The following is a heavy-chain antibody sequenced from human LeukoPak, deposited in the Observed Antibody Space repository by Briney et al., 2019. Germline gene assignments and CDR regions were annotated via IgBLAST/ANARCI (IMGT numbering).Heavy chain of an antibody. CDR3: AKSVVGATPNPYYFDY. CDR1: GFTFSSYA. J-gene: IGHJ4*02. CDR2: ISGSGGST. Sequence: PGGSLRLSCAASGFTFSSYAMSRVRQAPGKGLEWVSAISGSGGSTYYADSVKGRFTISRDNSKNTLYLQMNSLRAEDTAVYYCAKSVVGATPNPYYFDYWGQGTLVTVSS. V-gene: IGHV3-23*01. D-gene: IGHD1-26*01.